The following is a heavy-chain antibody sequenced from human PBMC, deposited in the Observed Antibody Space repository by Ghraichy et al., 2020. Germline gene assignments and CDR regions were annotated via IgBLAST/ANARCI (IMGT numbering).Heavy chain of an antibody. CDR3: ARGGGTYYYGSGSYWQKVYFDY. J-gene: IGHJ4*02. D-gene: IGHD3-10*01. CDR2: INHSGST. Sequence: SETLSLTCAVYGGSFSGYYWSWIRQPPGKGLEWIGEINHSGSTNYNPSLKSRVTISVDTSKNQFSLKLSSVTAADTAVYYCARGGGTYYYGSGSYWQKVYFDYWGQGTLVTVSS. CDR1: GGSFSGYY. V-gene: IGHV4-34*01.